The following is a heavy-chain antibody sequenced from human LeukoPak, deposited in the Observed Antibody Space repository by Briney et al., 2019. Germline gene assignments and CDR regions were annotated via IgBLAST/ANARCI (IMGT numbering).Heavy chain of an antibody. CDR3: ARGGPYNWNYQAGNWFDP. Sequence: SETLSLTCTVSGVSISSYYWSWIRQSAGKGLEWIGRIYTSGSTNYNPSLKSRVTISVDTSKNQFSLKLSSVTAADTAVYYCARGGPYNWNYQAGNWFDPWGQGTLVTVSS. CDR2: IYTSGST. V-gene: IGHV4-4*07. CDR1: GVSISSYY. D-gene: IGHD1-7*01. J-gene: IGHJ5*02.